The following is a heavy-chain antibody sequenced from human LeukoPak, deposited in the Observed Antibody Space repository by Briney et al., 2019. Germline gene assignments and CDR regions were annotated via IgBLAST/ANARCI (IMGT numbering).Heavy chain of an antibody. CDR1: GYTFTGYY. D-gene: IGHD5-24*01. CDR2: INPNSGGT. Sequence: ASVKVSCKASGYTFTGYYMHWVRQAPGQGLEWMGWINPNSGGTNYAQKFQGRVTMTRDTSISTAYMELSRLRSDAPAVYYCARSDGYNHPFDYWGQGTLVTVSS. CDR3: ARSDGYNHPFDY. J-gene: IGHJ4*02. V-gene: IGHV1-2*02.